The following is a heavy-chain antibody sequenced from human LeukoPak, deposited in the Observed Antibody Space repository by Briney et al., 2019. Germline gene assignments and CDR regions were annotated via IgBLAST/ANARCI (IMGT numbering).Heavy chain of an antibody. D-gene: IGHD6-13*01. CDR1: GFTFRSYA. CDR2: ISFDESNK. J-gene: IGHJ6*03. CDR3: ARDPIAAAGTYGYYYYYYMDV. V-gene: IGHV3-30*04. Sequence: GSLRLPCAASGFTFRSYAMHWVRQAPGKGLAWVAVISFDESNKYYADSVKGRFTISRDNSKNTLYLQMNSLRAEDTAVYYCARDPIAAAGTYGYYYYYYMDVWGKGTTVTVSS.